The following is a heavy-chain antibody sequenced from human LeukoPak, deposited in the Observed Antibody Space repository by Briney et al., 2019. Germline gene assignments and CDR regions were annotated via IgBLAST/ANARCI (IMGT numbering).Heavy chain of an antibody. J-gene: IGHJ4*02. CDR1: GFTFSNYW. D-gene: IGHD5-12*01. CDR2: INQDGSKE. V-gene: IGHV3-7*01. Sequence: GGSLRLSCAASGFTFSNYWMTWVRQAPGKGLEWVAHINQDGSKEYYMDSVKARFTISGDNAKNSLSLQMNSLRAEDTAVYYCVRDGGVSGYDLLDYWGQGTLVTVSS. CDR3: VRDGGVSGYDLLDY.